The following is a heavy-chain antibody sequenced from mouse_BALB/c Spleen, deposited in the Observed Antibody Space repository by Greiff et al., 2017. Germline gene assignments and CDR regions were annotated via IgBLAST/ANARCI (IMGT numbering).Heavy chain of an antibody. CDR2: ISSGSSTI. V-gene: IGHV5-17*02. J-gene: IGHJ3*01. Sequence: EVQRVESGGGLVQPGGSRKLSCAASGFTFSSFGMHWVRQAPEKGLEWVAYISSGSSTIYYADTVKGRFTISRDNPKNTLFLQMTSLRSEDTAMYYCARGEDYGSSSFAYWGQGTLVTVSA. D-gene: IGHD1-1*01. CDR1: GFTFSSFG. CDR3: ARGEDYGSSSFAY.